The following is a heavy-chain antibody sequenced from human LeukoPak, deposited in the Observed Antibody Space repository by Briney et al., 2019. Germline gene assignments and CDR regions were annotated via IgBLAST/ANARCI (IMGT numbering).Heavy chain of an antibody. J-gene: IGHJ6*03. Sequence: ASVKVSCKASGYTFTDYFMHWVRQAPGQGLEWMGWINPNSGGTNFAQKFQGRVTMTRDTSISTAYMELSRLRSDDTAVYYCARQTITMVRGTYYYYMDVWGKGTTVTVSS. D-gene: IGHD3-10*01. V-gene: IGHV1-2*02. CDR3: ARQTITMVRGTYYYYMDV. CDR2: INPNSGGT. CDR1: GYTFTDYF.